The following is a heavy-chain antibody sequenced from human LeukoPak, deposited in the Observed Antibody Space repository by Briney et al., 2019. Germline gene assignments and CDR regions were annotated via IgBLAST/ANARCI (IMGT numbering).Heavy chain of an antibody. V-gene: IGHV3-9*01. CDR1: GFTFDDYA. CDR3: ARVSPNTVTTLQYFDY. Sequence: GGSLRLSCAASGFTFDDYAMHWVRQAPGKGLEWVSGISWNSGSIGYADSVKGRFTISRDNAKSSMWLQMNSLRDEDTAVYYCARVSPNTVTTLQYFDYWGQGTLVTVSS. J-gene: IGHJ4*02. CDR2: ISWNSGSI. D-gene: IGHD4-17*01.